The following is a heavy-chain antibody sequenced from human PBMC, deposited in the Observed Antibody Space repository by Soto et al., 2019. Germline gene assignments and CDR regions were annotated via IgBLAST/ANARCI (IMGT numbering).Heavy chain of an antibody. J-gene: IGHJ4*02. CDR1: GGSISSYY. CDR3: ARACSSNSCYDVFDY. D-gene: IGHD2-2*01. CDR2: IYTSGIT. V-gene: IGHV4-4*07. Sequence: TSETLSLTCTVSGGSISSYYLSWSRQPAGKGLEWIGRIYTSGITNYNPSLKSRVTMSVDTSKNQFSLKLSSVTAADTAVYYCARACSSNSCYDVFDYWGQGTLVTVSS.